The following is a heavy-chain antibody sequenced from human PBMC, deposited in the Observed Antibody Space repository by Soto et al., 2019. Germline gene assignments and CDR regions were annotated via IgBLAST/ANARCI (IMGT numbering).Heavy chain of an antibody. CDR2: IIPNYEAA. J-gene: IGHJ3*01. CDR3: ARYWNAGTRYGAFDL. Sequence: QVQLVQSGAEVRKPGSSVKVSCEASGGSFNNYVISWLRQAPGQGLEWMGGIIPNYEAANYAQKFRGRLTITADKATNTAYMELNSLRPADTATYYCARYWNAGTRYGAFDLWGQGTTVIVS. CDR1: GGSFNNYV. V-gene: IGHV1-69*06. D-gene: IGHD2-15*01.